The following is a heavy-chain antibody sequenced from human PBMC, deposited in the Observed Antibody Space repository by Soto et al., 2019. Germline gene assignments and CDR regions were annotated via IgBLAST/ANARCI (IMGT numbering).Heavy chain of an antibody. Sequence: QVQLVESGGGVVQPGRSPRLSCAASGFTFSSYGMHWVRQAPGKGLEWVAVISYDGSNKYYADSVKGRFTISRDNSKNTLYLQMNSLRAEDTAVYYCAKVEGGGITATYYYGMDVWGQGTTVTVSS. V-gene: IGHV3-30*18. CDR2: ISYDGSNK. CDR3: AKVEGGGITATYYYGMDV. CDR1: GFTFSSYG. J-gene: IGHJ6*02. D-gene: IGHD1-20*01.